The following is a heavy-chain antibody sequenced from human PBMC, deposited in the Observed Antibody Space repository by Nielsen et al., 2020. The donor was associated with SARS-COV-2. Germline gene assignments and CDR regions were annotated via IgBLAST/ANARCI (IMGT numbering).Heavy chain of an antibody. D-gene: IGHD2-8*01. CDR2: ISYSGST. J-gene: IGHJ6*02. Sequence: SETLSLTCTVSGGSISSGDYFWSWIRQPPGKGLEWIGYISYSGSTYYNPSLKSRVDVSVDTSKNQFSLKLSSVTVADTAVYYCARGNTKDHSLDVWGQGTTVTVSS. V-gene: IGHV4-30-4*01. CDR3: ARGNTKDHSLDV. CDR1: GGSISSGDYF.